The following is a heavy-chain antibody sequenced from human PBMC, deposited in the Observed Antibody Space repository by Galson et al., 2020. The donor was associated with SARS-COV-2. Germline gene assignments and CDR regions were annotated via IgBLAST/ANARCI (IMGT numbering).Heavy chain of an antibody. V-gene: IGHV1-18*04. J-gene: IGHJ6*02. CDR1: GYTFKNYG. Sequence: ASVKVSCKASGYTFKNYGINWVRQAPGQGLEWMAWINSYNGNTNYAQKFQGRLTMTIDTSTSTAYMELRSLRNDDTAVYYCTRDNWSFFGNRYYAMDVWGQGTTVTVSS. D-gene: IGHD1-26*01. CDR2: INSYNGNT. CDR3: TRDNWSFFGNRYYAMDV.